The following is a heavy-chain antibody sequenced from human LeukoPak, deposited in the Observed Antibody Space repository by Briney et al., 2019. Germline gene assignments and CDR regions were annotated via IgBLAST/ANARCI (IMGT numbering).Heavy chain of an antibody. CDR1: GFSFSSYS. D-gene: IGHD6-25*01. CDR3: ARDRGRYYMDV. CDR2: ISSSSSYI. V-gene: IGHV3-21*01. Sequence: PGGSLRLSCAASGFSFSSYSMNWVRQAPGKGLEWVSSISSSSSYIYYVDSVKGRFTISRENAKNSLYLQMNSLRAGDTAVYYCARDRGRYYMDVWGKGTTVTISS. J-gene: IGHJ6*03.